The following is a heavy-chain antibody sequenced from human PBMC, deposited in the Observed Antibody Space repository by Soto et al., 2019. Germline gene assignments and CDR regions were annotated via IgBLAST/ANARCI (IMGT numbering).Heavy chain of an antibody. CDR3: ARATIPAAIYDY. D-gene: IGHD2-2*01. CDR2: INPNSGGT. Sequence: ASVKVSCKASGYTFTGYYMHWVRQAPGQGLEWMGWINPNSGGTNYAQKFQGWVTMTRDTSISTAYMELSRLRSDDTAVYYCARATIPAAIYDYSGQGTLVTVSS. CDR1: GYTFTGYY. V-gene: IGHV1-2*04. J-gene: IGHJ4*02.